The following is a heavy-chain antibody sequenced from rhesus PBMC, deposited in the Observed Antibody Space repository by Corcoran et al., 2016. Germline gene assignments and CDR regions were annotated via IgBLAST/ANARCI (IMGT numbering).Heavy chain of an antibody. Sequence: QVQLQESGPGLVRPSETLPLTCAVSGASIGDNYWSWIRLASGRGLEWIGRSYGRRGTPAYTPSFYMRVAISIDTSNKQFALSLKSGTAADTAMYYCARPYSGSYYRFDVWGAGVLVTVSS. CDR3: ARPYSGSYYRFDV. CDR1: GASIGDNY. J-gene: IGHJ5-1*01. CDR2: SYGRRGTP. V-gene: IGHV4S2*01. D-gene: IGHD3-16*01.